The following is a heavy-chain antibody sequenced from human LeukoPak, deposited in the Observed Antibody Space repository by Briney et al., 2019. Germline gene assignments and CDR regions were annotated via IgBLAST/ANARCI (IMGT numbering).Heavy chain of an antibody. CDR3: AKVLTVTPSYYFDY. D-gene: IGHD4-17*01. Sequence: PGGSLRLSCAASGFSVGDYYMNWIRQAPGKGLEWVSYISNGDTTIYYADSLKGRFTISRDNAKNSLYLQMNGLRPEDTAVYYCAKVLTVTPSYYFDYWGQGTLVTVSS. V-gene: IGHV3-11*01. CDR2: ISNGDTTI. J-gene: IGHJ4*02. CDR1: GFSVGDYY.